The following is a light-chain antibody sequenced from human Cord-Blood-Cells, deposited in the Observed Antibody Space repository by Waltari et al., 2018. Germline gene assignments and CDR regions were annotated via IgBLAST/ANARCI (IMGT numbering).Light chain of an antibody. CDR2: GAS. J-gene: IGKJ1*01. CDR1: QSVSSSY. Sequence: EIVLTKSQGPLPLSPGERATFPCRASQSVSSSYLAWYQQKPGQAPRLLIYGASSRATGIPDRFSGSGSGTDFTLTISRLEPEDFAVYYCQQYGSSPWTFGQGTKVEIK. CDR3: QQYGSSPWT. V-gene: IGKV3-20*01.